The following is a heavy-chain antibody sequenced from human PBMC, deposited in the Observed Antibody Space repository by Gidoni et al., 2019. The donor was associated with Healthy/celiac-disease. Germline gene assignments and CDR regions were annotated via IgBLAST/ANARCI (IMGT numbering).Heavy chain of an antibody. J-gene: IGHJ5*02. CDR2: TYPGDSDT. CDR3: ARRGQVAAAGKAGNWFDP. CDR1: GYSFTSYW. Sequence: EVQLVQSGAEVKKPGESLKISCKGSGYSFTSYWIGWVRQLPGKGLEWMGLTYPGDSDTRYRPSFQGQVPLSAGKSLRTAYLQWSRLKASDTAMYYCARRGQVAAAGKAGNWFDPWGQGTLVTVSS. D-gene: IGHD6-13*01. V-gene: IGHV5-51*01.